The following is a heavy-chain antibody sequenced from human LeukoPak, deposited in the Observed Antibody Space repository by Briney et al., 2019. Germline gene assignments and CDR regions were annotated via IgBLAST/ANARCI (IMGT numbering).Heavy chain of an antibody. CDR3: ARVWGGSYYYYYGMDV. CDR1: GFTFSSYA. CDR2: ISYDGSNK. D-gene: IGHD3-3*01. Sequence: PGRSLRLSCAASGFTFSSYAMHWVRQAPGKGLEWVAVISYDGSNKYYADSVKGRFTISRDNAKNTLYLQMNSLRAEDTAVYYCARVWGGSYYYYYGMDVWGQGTTVTVSS. V-gene: IGHV3-30*04. J-gene: IGHJ6*02.